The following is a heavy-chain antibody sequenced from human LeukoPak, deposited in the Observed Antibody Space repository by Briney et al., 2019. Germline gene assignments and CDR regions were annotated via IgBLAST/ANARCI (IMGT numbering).Heavy chain of an antibody. D-gene: IGHD5-12*01. J-gene: IGHJ4*02. CDR2: IYYSGNT. CDR1: GGSISGSSYF. CDR3: ARGYSGYDPFDY. V-gene: IGHV4-39*01. Sequence: KSSETLSLTCAVSGGSISGSSYFWGWIRQPPGKGLEWIGSIYYSGNTYYNPSLKSRVTISVDTSKNQFSLKLSSVTAADTAVYYCARGYSGYDPFDYWGQGTLVTVSS.